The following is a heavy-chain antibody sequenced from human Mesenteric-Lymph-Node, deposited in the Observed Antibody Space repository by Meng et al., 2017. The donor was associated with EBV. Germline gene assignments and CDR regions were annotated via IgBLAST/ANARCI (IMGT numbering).Heavy chain of an antibody. CDR3: AREASSHPYFDY. CDR1: GYSFSSHE. J-gene: IGHJ4*02. V-gene: IGHV1-8*01. CDR2: MGPSSGTT. Sequence: QWKLVQSGAEMTKPGASVKVSCKASGYSFSSHEINWVRQAPGQGLEWMGWMGPSSGTTVYAQKFQGRLSMTRNISISTAYMELSSLRSEDTAVYYCAREASSHPYFDYWGQGTLVTVSS. D-gene: IGHD3-10*01.